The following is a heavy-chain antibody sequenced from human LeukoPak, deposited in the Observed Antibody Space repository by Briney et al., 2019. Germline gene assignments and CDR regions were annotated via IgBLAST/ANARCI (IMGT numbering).Heavy chain of an antibody. CDR2: ISASGSRT. CDR1: GFIFSDYA. J-gene: IGHJ6*02. V-gene: IGHV3-23*01. CDR3: AKAQGYCGGETCQYAVDV. D-gene: IGHD2-21*01. Sequence: GRSLRLSCAASGFIFSDYAMSWVRQAPGEGLEWVSGISASGSRTYYADSVKGRFTISRDKSKNTLFLQMNSLRAEDTAVYYCAKAQGYCGGETCQYAVDVWGQGTTVTVSS.